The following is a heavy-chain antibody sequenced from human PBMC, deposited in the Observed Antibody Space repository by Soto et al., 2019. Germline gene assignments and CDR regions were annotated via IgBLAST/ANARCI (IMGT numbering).Heavy chain of an antibody. J-gene: IGHJ6*02. V-gene: IGHV4-59*01. CDR2: IYYSGST. CDR1: GGSISNYY. D-gene: IGHD5-18*01. Sequence: SETLSLTCTVSGGSISNYYWSWIRQPPGKGLEWIGYIYYSGSTTYSPSLKSRVTISVDTSKNQFSLKLNSVTAADTAVYYCARDVSGYSHILGMDVWGQGTTVTVSS. CDR3: ARDVSGYSHILGMDV.